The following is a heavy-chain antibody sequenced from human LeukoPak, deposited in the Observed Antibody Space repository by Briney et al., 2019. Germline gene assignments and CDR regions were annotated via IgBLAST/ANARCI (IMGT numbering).Heavy chain of an antibody. J-gene: IGHJ4*02. Sequence: GGSLRLSCAASGFTFSSYSMNWVRQAPGKGLEWVSYISSSSSTIYYADSEKGLLTISRDNANNSLYLQMNSLRAENAAVYYCARLAYYDRDFDYWRQGTLVTVSS. CDR2: ISSSSSTI. CDR1: GFTFSSYS. V-gene: IGHV3-48*04. CDR3: ARLAYYDRDFDY. D-gene: IGHD3-3*01.